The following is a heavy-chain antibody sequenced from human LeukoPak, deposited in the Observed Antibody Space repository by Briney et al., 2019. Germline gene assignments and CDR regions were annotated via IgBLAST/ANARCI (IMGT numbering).Heavy chain of an antibody. V-gene: IGHV1-69*06. D-gene: IGHD5-18*01. Sequence: SVKVSCKASGGTFSSYAISWVRQAPGQGLEWMGGIIPMLDTAKYAQKFQGRVTITADKSTFTPYMGLSSLRSEDTAVYYCARHSGYSHDYPLDSWGQGTLVTVSS. CDR1: GGTFSSYA. CDR3: ARHSGYSHDYPLDS. CDR2: IIPMLDTA. J-gene: IGHJ4*02.